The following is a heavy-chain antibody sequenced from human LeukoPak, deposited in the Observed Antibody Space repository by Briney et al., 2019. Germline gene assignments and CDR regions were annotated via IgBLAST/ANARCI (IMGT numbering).Heavy chain of an antibody. J-gene: IGHJ4*02. CDR2: ISSSSSYI. CDR3: ASSPAYSSSWYAIDN. Sequence: GGSLRLSCAASGFTFSSYSMNWVRQAPGKGLEWVSSISSSSSYIYYADSVKGRFTISRDNAKNSLYLQMNSLRAEDTAVYYCASSPAYSSSWYAIDNWGQGTLVTVSS. D-gene: IGHD6-13*01. V-gene: IGHV3-21*01. CDR1: GFTFSSYS.